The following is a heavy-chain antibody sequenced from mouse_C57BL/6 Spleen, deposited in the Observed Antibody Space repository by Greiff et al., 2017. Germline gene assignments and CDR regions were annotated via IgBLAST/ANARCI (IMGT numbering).Heavy chain of an antibody. V-gene: IGHV1-22*01. CDR2: INPNNGGT. CDR1: GYTFTDYN. CDR3: AKGDSYFPWFAY. Sequence: EVQLQQSGPELVKPGASVKMSCKASGYTFTDYNMHWVKQSHGKSLVWFGYINPNNGGTSYHQKFKGKATLTVNKSSSTAYMELRSLTSEDSAVYYCAKGDSYFPWFAYWGQGTLVTVSA. D-gene: IGHD2-12*01. J-gene: IGHJ3*01.